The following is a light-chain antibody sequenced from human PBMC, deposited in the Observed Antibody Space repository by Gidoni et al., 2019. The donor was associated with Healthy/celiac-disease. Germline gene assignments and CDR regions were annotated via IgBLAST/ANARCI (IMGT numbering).Light chain of an antibody. CDR2: DAS. V-gene: IGKV3-11*01. Sequence: EIVLTQSPATLSLSPGERATLSCRASQSVSSYLAWYQQKPGQAPRLLIYDASNRATGIPARFSGSGSGTDFTLTIRRLEPADFAVYYCQQRSGTFXGXTKVEIK. J-gene: IGKJ4*01. CDR1: QSVSSY. CDR3: QQRSGT.